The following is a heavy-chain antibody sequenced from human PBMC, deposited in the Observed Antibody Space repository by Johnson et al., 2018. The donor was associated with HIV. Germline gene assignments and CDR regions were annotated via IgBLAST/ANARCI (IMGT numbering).Heavy chain of an antibody. J-gene: IGHJ3*02. D-gene: IGHD3/OR15-3a*01. CDR3: AMGTGDHDAFDI. Sequence: QVQLVESGGGVVQPGRSLRLSCAASGFTFSNYDIHWVRQAPGKGLEWVAVISYDGSSKFYADSVKGRFAISRDNSKNTLYLQMNSLRAEDTAVYYCAMGTGDHDAFDIWGQGTMVTVSS. CDR1: GFTFSNYD. V-gene: IGHV3-30*03. CDR2: ISYDGSSK.